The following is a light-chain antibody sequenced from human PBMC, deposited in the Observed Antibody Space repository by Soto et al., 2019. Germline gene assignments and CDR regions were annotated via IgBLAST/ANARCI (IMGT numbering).Light chain of an antibody. CDR1: QSISTY. CDR3: QQSFITPPLT. CDR2: GAS. J-gene: IGKJ4*01. Sequence: DIQMTQSPSFMAASIGDRIIITCWASQSISTYLNWYQQKPGKAPSLLIYGASTLQNGVPSRFSGSGSATDYTLTISSLQPEDFATYYCQQSFITPPLTFGGGTKVEMK. V-gene: IGKV1-39*01.